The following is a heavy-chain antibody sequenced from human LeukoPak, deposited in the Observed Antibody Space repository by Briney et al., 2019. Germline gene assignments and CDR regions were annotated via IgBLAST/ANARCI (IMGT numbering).Heavy chain of an antibody. V-gene: IGHV4-4*07. Sequence: SETLSLTCTVSGASISSSHWSWIRQSAGKGLEWIGRVYISGSTKYNPSLKSRVTMSVDTSKNQFSLKLSSVTAADTAVYYCARSEYGDYYKFDYWGQGALVSVSS. D-gene: IGHD4-17*01. CDR1: GASISSSH. J-gene: IGHJ4*02. CDR2: VYISGST. CDR3: ARSEYGDYYKFDY.